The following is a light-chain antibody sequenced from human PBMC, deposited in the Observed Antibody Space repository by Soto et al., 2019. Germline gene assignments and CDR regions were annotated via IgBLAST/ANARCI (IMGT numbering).Light chain of an antibody. J-gene: IGKJ1*01. CDR3: QQYNSLWT. CDR2: DAS. CDR1: QSVSSSY. V-gene: IGKV3-20*01. Sequence: EIVLTQSPGTLSLSPGERATLSCRASQSVSSSYLAWYQQKPGQAPRLLIYDASSRATGISDRFSGSGSGTDFTLTISSLQPDDFATYYCQQYNSLWTFGQGTKVDIK.